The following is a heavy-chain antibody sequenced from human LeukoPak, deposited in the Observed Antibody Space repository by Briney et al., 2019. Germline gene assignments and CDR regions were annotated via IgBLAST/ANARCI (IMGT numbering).Heavy chain of an antibody. CDR3: ARILSSEWYSPFDF. Sequence: ASVKVSCKTSGYTFTRHYIHWVRQAPGQGLEWMGWINPNTGGTFYAQKFQGSVILTRDTSINTAYMELSRLRSDDTAIYYCARILSSEWYSPFDFWGQETLVTVSS. CDR1: GYTFTRHY. V-gene: IGHV1-2*02. D-gene: IGHD6-19*01. CDR2: INPNTGGT. J-gene: IGHJ4*02.